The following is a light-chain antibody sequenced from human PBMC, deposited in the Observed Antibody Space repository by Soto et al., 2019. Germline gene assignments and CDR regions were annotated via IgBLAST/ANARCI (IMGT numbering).Light chain of an antibody. CDR1: QNINNY. CDR2: VAS. CDR3: QQSYSTPPLT. V-gene: IGKV1-39*01. Sequence: DIQMTQSPSSLSASVGDRVTITCRASQNINNYLNWYQQKPGTAPKLLIYVASSLQSGVPSRFSGSGSVTDFTLSISSLQPEDFATYYCQQSYSTPPLTFGGGTKVEIK. J-gene: IGKJ4*01.